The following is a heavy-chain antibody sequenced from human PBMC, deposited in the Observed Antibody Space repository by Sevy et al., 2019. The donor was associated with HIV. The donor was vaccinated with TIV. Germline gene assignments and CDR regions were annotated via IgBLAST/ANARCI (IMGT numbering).Heavy chain of an antibody. CDR3: SLNTRGSSGALDY. J-gene: IGHJ4*02. V-gene: IGHV3-15*01. CDR1: GFTFSNAW. Sequence: GGSLRLSCAASGFTFSNAWMSWVRQAPGKGLEWVGRIKSKTDGGTTDYAPPVKGRFTIARDDSKNTLYLQMNSLKNEDTAVYYCSLNTRGSSGALDYWGQGALVTVSS. D-gene: IGHD3-22*01. CDR2: IKSKTDGGTT.